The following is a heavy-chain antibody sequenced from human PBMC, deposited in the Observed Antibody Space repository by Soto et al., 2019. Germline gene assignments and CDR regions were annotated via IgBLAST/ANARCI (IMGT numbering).Heavy chain of an antibody. CDR1: GGSISSYY. J-gene: IGHJ4*02. D-gene: IGHD3-22*01. CDR3: ARANYDSSGYYYPDY. V-gene: IGHV4-59*01. CDR2: TYYSGST. Sequence: PSETLSLTCTVSGGSISSYYWSWIRQPPGKGLEWIGYTYYSGSTNYNPSLKSRVTISVDASKNQFSLKLSSVTAADTAVYYCARANYDSSGYYYPDYWGQGTLVTVSS.